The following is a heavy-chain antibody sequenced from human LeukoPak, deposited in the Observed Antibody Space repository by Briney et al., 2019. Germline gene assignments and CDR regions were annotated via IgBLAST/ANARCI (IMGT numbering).Heavy chain of an antibody. V-gene: IGHV3-74*03. CDR2: ISPDGSSA. CDR1: GFSFSSYW. Sequence: GGSLRLSCAASGFSFSSYWMHWVRQAPGKGLVWVARISPDGSSALSADSVKGRFTISRDNSKNTLYLQMNSLRAEDTAVYYCAKDPGYSSSWWGFDPWGQGTLVTVSS. D-gene: IGHD6-6*01. CDR3: AKDPGYSSSWWGFDP. J-gene: IGHJ5*02.